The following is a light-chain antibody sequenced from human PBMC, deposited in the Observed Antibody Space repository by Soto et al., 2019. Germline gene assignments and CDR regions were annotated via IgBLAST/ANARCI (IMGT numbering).Light chain of an antibody. CDR3: QMYNRTPRT. Sequence: DFQMTQSPSSLSASVGDRVTITCRASQDISDHLAWYQHKPGKVPKLLIYEASTLQSGVPSRFSGGGFGTDFTLTISGLQPEDVATYYCQMYNRTPRTFGQGTKVELK. J-gene: IGKJ1*01. V-gene: IGKV1-27*01. CDR2: EAS. CDR1: QDISDH.